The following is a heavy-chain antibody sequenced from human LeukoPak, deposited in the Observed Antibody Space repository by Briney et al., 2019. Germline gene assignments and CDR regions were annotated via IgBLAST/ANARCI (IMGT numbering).Heavy chain of an antibody. D-gene: IGHD3-22*01. CDR3: ARSSGIVVDPNYYYYYNMDV. CDR1: GFTFSNYA. CDR2: ISGSGGST. V-gene: IGHV3-23*01. J-gene: IGHJ6*03. Sequence: GGSLRLSCAASGFTFSNYAMSWVRQAPGKGLEWVSVISGSGGSTYYADSVRGRFTISRDNAKNSVYLQMNSLRPEDTAVYYCARSSGIVVDPNYYYYYNMDVWGKGTTVTVSS.